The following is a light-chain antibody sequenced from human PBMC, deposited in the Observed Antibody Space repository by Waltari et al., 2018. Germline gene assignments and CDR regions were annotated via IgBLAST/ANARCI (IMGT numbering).Light chain of an antibody. CDR2: ATS. CDR3: LISFGGAEEI. J-gene: IGLJ2*01. Sequence: QAVVTQEPSLTVSPGGTVTLTCASSTGPVPRGNYPYWSQQKPGQAPRTLIYATSNKHSWTPVRFSGSLLGGKAALTLSGAQPEDEADYYCLISFGGAEEIFGGGTKLTVL. V-gene: IGLV7-46*01. CDR1: TGPVPRGNY.